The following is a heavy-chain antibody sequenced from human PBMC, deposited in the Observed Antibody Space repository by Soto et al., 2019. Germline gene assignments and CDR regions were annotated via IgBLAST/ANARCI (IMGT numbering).Heavy chain of an antibody. CDR3: AKDSVHNLYRTSSLEDCFGP. CDR1: GFIFGNYG. CDR2: ISGSGVNT. J-gene: IGHJ5*02. D-gene: IGHD6-6*01. Sequence: GSLRLSCAASGFIFGNYGMTWVRQAPGKGLEWVATISGSGVNTYYADSVRGRFTISRDNSKNTVWLQMNSLRAADSSVYYCAKDSVHNLYRTSSLEDCFGPWGQGTLVTVSS. V-gene: IGHV3-23*01.